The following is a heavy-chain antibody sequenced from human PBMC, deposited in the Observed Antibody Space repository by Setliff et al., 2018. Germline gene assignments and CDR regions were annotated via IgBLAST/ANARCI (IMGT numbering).Heavy chain of an antibody. J-gene: IGHJ4*02. D-gene: IGHD3-9*01. Sequence: SVKVSCKTSGDTFNNYAITWVRQAPGQGPEWMGGIIPMFGPPTYAQQFQGRVTIAADELSGMVYMELSSLTSEDTAMYYCARSLRRTFRRLDWLGFFGDWGQGAMVTVSS. V-gene: IGHV1-69*13. CDR3: ARSLRRTFRRLDWLGFFGD. CDR1: GDTFNNYA. CDR2: IIPMFGPP.